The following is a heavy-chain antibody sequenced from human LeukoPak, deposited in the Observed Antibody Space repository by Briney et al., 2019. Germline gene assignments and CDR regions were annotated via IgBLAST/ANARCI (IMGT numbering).Heavy chain of an antibody. CDR2: IYYSGSI. J-gene: IGHJ5*02. CDR1: GGSISSYF. V-gene: IGHV4-59*01. Sequence: SETLSLTCTVSGGSISSYFWSWIRQPPGKGLEWIGYIYYSGSIKYNASLKSRATISVDTSKNQLSLRLSSLTAADTAVYYCARGPTSNWFDPWGQGTLVTVSS. CDR3: ARGPTSNWFDP.